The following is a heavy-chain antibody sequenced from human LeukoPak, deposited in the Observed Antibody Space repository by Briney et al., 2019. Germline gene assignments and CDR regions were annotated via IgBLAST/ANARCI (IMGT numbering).Heavy chain of an antibody. CDR1: GGSISSSSYY. CDR2: IYYSGST. Sequence: SETLSLTCTVSGGSISSSSYYWGWIRQPPGKGLEWIGSIYYSGSTYYNPSLKSRVTISVDTSKNQFSLKLSSVTAADTAVYYCASLKTTVTNYFDYWGQGTLVTVSS. CDR3: ASLKTTVTNYFDY. V-gene: IGHV4-39*07. J-gene: IGHJ4*02. D-gene: IGHD4-17*01.